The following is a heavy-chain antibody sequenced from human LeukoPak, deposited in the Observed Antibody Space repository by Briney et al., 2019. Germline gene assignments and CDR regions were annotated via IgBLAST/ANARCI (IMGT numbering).Heavy chain of an antibody. CDR2: IDIGSTTI. CDR3: ARDKANPYWYFDL. Sequence: GGSLRLSCAASGFTFSSYAMNWVRQIPGKGLERVSYIDIGSTTIYYADSVKGRFTISRDNAKNSLYLQMSSLRDEDTALYHCARDKANPYWYFDLWGRGTLVTVSS. J-gene: IGHJ2*01. V-gene: IGHV3-48*02. CDR1: GFTFSSYA.